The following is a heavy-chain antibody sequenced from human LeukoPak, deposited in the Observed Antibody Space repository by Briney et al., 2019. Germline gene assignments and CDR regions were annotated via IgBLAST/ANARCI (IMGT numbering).Heavy chain of an antibody. Sequence: TGGSLRLSCAASGFTFSSYWMSWVRQAPGKGLEWVANIKQDGSEKYYVDSVKGRFTISRDNAKNSLYLQMNSLRAEDTAVYYCAREKQDIVVVPAGPGYYYYMDVWGKGTTVTVSS. CDR3: AREKQDIVVVPAGPGYYYYMDV. CDR1: GFTFSSYW. J-gene: IGHJ6*03. D-gene: IGHD2-2*01. CDR2: IKQDGSEK. V-gene: IGHV3-7*01.